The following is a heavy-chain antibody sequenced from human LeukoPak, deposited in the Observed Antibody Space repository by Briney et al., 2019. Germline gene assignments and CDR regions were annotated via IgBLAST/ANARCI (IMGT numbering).Heavy chain of an antibody. D-gene: IGHD3-9*01. Sequence: SETLSLTCTVSGGSISSYYWSWIRQPPGKGLEWIGYIYYSGSTNYNPSLKSRVTISVDTSKNQFSLKLSSVTAADTAVYYCARGQYYDILTGLGMDVWGQGTTVTVSS. CDR2: IYYSGST. V-gene: IGHV4-59*01. J-gene: IGHJ6*02. CDR1: GGSISSYY. CDR3: ARGQYYDILTGLGMDV.